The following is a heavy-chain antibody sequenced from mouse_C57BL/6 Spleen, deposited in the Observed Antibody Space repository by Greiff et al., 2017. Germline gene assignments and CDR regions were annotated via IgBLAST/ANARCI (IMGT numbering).Heavy chain of an antibody. CDR3: ARSGDDYFDY. V-gene: IGHV1-64*01. CDR1: GYTFTSYW. J-gene: IGHJ2*01. D-gene: IGHD3-1*01. CDR2: IHPNSGST. Sequence: QVQLKQPGAELVKPGASVKLSCKASGYTFTSYWMHWVKQRPGQGLEWIGMIHPNSGSTNYNEKFKSKATLTVDKSSSTAYMQLSSLTSEDSAVYYCARSGDDYFDYWGQGTTLTVSS.